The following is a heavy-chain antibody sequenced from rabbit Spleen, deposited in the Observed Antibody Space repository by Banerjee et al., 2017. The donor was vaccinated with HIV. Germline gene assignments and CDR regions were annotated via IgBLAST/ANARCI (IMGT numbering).Heavy chain of an antibody. D-gene: IGHD2-1*01. V-gene: IGHV1S7*01. CDR2: IYGAKGST. CDR3: ARARDTYDDVGDYARLDL. CDR1: GIDFTKYY. J-gene: IGHJ3*01. Sequence: QLTETGGGLVQPGGSLTLSCKASGIDFTKYYITWVRQAPGKGLEWIGIIYGAKGSTDYASWVNGRFTISSDNAQSTVDLKMTSLTAADTATYFCARARDTYDDVGDYARLDLWGPGTLVTVS.